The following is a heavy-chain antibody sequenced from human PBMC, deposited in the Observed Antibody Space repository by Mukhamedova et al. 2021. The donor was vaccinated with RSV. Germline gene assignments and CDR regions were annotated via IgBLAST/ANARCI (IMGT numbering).Heavy chain of an antibody. Sequence: IPIFGTANYAQKFQGRVTIIADESTSTAYMELSSLRSEDTAVYYCARGLAAAGRFDLWRQGTLVTVSS. D-gene: IGHD6-13*01. J-gene: IGHJ5*02. V-gene: IGHV1-69*01. CDR2: IPIFGTA. CDR3: ARGLAAAGRFDL.